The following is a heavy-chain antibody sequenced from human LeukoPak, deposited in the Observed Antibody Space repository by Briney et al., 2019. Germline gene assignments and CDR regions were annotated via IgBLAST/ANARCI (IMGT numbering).Heavy chain of an antibody. CDR3: ARDSSSLGYYYYMDV. CDR2: ITPIFGTA. CDR1: GGTFSSYA. Sequence: SVKVSCKASGGTFSSYAISWVRQAPGQGLERMGGITPIFGTANYAQKLQGRVTITADESTSTAYMELSSLRSEDTAVYYCARDSSSLGYYYYMDVWGKGTTVTVSS. V-gene: IGHV1-69*13. D-gene: IGHD6-6*01. J-gene: IGHJ6*03.